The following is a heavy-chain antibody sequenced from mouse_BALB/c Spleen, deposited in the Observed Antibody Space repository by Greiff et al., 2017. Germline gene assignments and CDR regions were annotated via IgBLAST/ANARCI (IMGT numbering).Heavy chain of an antibody. J-gene: IGHJ2*01. Sequence: QVQLQQSGAELMKPGASVKISCKASGYSFTSYWMHWVKQRPGQGLEWIGMIDPSDSETRLNQKFKDKATLTVDKSSSTAYMQLSSPTSEDSAVYYCARIYYYGSSYFDYWGQGTTLTVSS. CDR3: ARIYYYGSSYFDY. V-gene: IGHV1S126*01. CDR2: IDPSDSET. D-gene: IGHD1-1*01. CDR1: GYSFTSYW.